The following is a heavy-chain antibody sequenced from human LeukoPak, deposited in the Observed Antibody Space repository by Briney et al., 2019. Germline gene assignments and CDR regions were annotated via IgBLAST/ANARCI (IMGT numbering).Heavy chain of an antibody. Sequence: SETLSLTCAVYGGSFSGYYWSWIRQPPGKGLEWIGEINHSGSTNYNPSLKSRVTISVDTSKNQLSLKLSSVTAADTAVYYCARQIRFGVVIEYNWFDPWGQGTLVTVSS. J-gene: IGHJ5*02. CDR3: ARQIRFGVVIEYNWFDP. CDR1: GGSFSGYY. CDR2: INHSGST. V-gene: IGHV4-34*01. D-gene: IGHD3-3*01.